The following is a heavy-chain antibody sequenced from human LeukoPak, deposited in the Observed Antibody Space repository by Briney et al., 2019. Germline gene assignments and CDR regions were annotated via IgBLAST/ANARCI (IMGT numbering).Heavy chain of an antibody. CDR2: IIPIFGTA. Sequence: ASVTVSCKASGGTFSSYAISWVRQAPGQGLEWMGGIIPIFGTANYAQKFQGRVTITADESTSTAYMELSSLRSEDTAVYYCARDPGGTSYDYVWGSYTLYYGMDVWGQGTTVTVSS. J-gene: IGHJ6*02. CDR1: GGTFSSYA. D-gene: IGHD3-16*01. CDR3: ARDPGGTSYDYVWGSYTLYYGMDV. V-gene: IGHV1-69*13.